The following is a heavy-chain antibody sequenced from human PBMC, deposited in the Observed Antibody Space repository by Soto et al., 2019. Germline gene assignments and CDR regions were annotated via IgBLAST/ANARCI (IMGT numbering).Heavy chain of an antibody. J-gene: IGHJ4*02. D-gene: IGHD6-19*01. V-gene: IGHV3-33*01. CDR2: IWYDGSYK. Sequence: QVQLVESGGGVVQPGRSLRLSCAASGFTLSNYAMHWVRQAPGKGLEWVAVIWYDGSYKYYADSVKGRFTISRDSSKNTLYLQVNSLRADDTAMYYWARQGSGWTFDYWGQGTLVTVSS. CDR3: ARQGSGWTFDY. CDR1: GFTLSNYA.